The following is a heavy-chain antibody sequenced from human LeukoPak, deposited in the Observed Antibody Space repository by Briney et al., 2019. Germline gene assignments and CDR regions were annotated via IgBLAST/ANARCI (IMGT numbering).Heavy chain of an antibody. CDR1: GYTFTTYG. J-gene: IGHJ4*02. CDR3: ARGPYCSGATCYSQMFDF. V-gene: IGHV1-18*01. Sequence: GASVKVSRKASGYTFTTYGISWVRQAPGQGLEWMGWITTYNGNTNYAQKLQGRVTMTTDTSTGTAYMVLRSLRSDDTAVYYCARGPYCSGATCYSQMFDFWGQGSPVAVSS. D-gene: IGHD2-15*01. CDR2: ITTYNGNT.